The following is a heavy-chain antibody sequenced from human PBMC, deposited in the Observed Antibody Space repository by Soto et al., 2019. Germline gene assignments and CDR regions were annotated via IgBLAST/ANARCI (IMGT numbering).Heavy chain of an antibody. D-gene: IGHD6-6*01. Sequence: PGGSLRLSCAASGFTFSSYGMHWVRQAPGKGLEWVAVISYDGSNKYYADSVKGRFTISRDNSKNTLYLQMNSLRAEDTAVYYCARDSSSSEVAYYYYGMDVWGQGTTVTVSS. V-gene: IGHV3-30*03. CDR2: ISYDGSNK. J-gene: IGHJ6*02. CDR3: ARDSSSSEVAYYYYGMDV. CDR1: GFTFSSYG.